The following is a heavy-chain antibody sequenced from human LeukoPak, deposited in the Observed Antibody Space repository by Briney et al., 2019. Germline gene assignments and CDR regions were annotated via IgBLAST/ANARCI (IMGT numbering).Heavy chain of an antibody. Sequence: PSETLSLTCTVSGGSISSYYWSWIRQPPGKGLEWLGYIYYSGSTNYNPSLKSRVTISVDTSKNQFSLKLSSVTAADTAVYYCARDRGYYDSSGYLDYWGQGTLVTVSS. J-gene: IGHJ4*02. CDR1: GGSISSYY. V-gene: IGHV4-59*01. D-gene: IGHD3-22*01. CDR2: IYYSGST. CDR3: ARDRGYYDSSGYLDY.